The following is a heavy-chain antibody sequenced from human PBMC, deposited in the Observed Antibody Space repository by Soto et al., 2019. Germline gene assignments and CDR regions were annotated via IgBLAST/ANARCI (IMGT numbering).Heavy chain of an antibody. CDR2: INHSGST. J-gene: IGHJ6*03. CDR1: GGSFSGYY. D-gene: IGHD6-19*01. Sequence: SETLSLTCAVYGGSFSGYYWSWIRQPPGKGLEWIGEINHSGSTNYNPSLKSRVTISVDTSKNQFSLKLSSVTAADTAVYYCASRRLVNYYYYMDVWGKGPTVTVSS. V-gene: IGHV4-34*01. CDR3: ASRRLVNYYYYMDV.